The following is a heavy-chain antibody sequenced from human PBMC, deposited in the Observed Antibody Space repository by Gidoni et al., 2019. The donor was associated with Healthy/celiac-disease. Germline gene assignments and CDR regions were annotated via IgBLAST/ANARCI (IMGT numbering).Heavy chain of an antibody. CDR1: GYTFTGYY. D-gene: IGHD1-20*01. V-gene: IGHV1-2*02. CDR2: INPNSGGT. J-gene: IGHJ4*02. Sequence: QVQLVPSGAEVKKPVASVKVSCQASGYTFTGYYMHWVRQAPGQGLEWMGWINPNSGGTNYAQKFQGRVTMTRDTSISTAYMELSRLRSDDTAVYYCASLTYGITGTPFDYWGQGTLVTVSS. CDR3: ASLTYGITGTPFDY.